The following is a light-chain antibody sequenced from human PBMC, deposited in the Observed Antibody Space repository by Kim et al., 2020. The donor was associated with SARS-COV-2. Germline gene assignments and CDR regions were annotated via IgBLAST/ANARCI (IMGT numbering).Light chain of an antibody. J-gene: IGLJ2*01. V-gene: IGLV3-19*01. CDR2: GKN. Sequence: SSELTQDSAVSVALGQTVRITCQGDSLRSYYASWYQQKPGQAPVFVIYGKNNRPSGIPDRFSGSSSGNTASLTITGAQAEDEADYYCNSRDSSGNHLVFGGGTQLTVL. CDR3: NSRDSSGNHLV. CDR1: SLRSYY.